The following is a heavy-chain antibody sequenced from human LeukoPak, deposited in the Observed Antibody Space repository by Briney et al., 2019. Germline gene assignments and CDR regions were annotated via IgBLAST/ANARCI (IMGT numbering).Heavy chain of an antibody. Sequence: GGSLRLSCAASGFSFSIYAMHWVRRAPGKGLEWVAVISYDGSDKDYADSVRGRFTISRDNSKNTLHLQMNSLRPEDTAVYYCVREVATTSEYWGQGTLVTVSS. V-gene: IGHV3-30*04. J-gene: IGHJ4*02. CDR3: VREVATTSEY. CDR2: ISYDGSDK. D-gene: IGHD5-12*01. CDR1: GFSFSIYA.